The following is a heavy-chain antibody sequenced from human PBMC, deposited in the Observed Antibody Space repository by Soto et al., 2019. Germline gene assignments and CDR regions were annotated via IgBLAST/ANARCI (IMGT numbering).Heavy chain of an antibody. V-gene: IGHV4-59*01. CDR1: GGSISSYY. D-gene: IGHD1-26*01. CDR2: IYYSGST. CDR3: ARDRGWELFHYFDY. J-gene: IGHJ4*02. Sequence: SETLSLTCTVSGGSISSYYWSWIRQPPGKGLEWIGYIYYSGSTNYNPSLKSRVTISVDTSKNQFSLKLSSVTAADTAVYYCARDRGWELFHYFDYWGQGTLVTVSS.